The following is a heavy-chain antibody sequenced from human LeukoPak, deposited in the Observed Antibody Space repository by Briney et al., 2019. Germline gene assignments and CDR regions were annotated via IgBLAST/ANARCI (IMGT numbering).Heavy chain of an antibody. D-gene: IGHD1-7*01. CDR1: GGSISSYY. CDR2: IYYSGST. J-gene: IGHJ4*02. V-gene: IGHV4-59*01. CDR3: AREGTGTTSGFDY. Sequence: PSETLSLTCTVSGGSISSYYWSWIRQPPGKGLEWIGYIYYSGSTNYNPSLKSRVTISVDTSKNQFSLKLSSVTAADTAVYYCAREGTGTTSGFDYWGRGTLVTVSS.